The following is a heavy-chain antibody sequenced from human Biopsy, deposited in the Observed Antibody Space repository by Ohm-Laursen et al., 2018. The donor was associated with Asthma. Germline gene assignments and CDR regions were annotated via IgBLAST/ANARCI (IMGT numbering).Heavy chain of an antibody. CDR2: INPNSGGT. D-gene: IGHD6-13*01. CDR1: GYTFIGCH. J-gene: IGHJ5*02. Sequence: GASVKVSCKASGYTFIGCHIHWMRQAPGQGLEWMGRINPNSGGTNYAQKFQGGVTMTRDTSISTAYVEVSRLRSDDTAVYYCARGQKSAGDRWFDPWGQGTLVTVSS. V-gene: IGHV1-2*06. CDR3: ARGQKSAGDRWFDP.